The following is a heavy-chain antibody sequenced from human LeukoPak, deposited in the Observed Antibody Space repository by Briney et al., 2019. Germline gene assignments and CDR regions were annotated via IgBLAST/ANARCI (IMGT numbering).Heavy chain of an antibody. V-gene: IGHV4-39*01. CDR3: ARPGYCSSTSCPIVY. J-gene: IGHJ4*02. D-gene: IGHD2-2*01. CDR2: SYYSGST. Sequence: SETLSLTCTVSGGSISSSSYYWGWIRQPPGKGLEWIGSSYYSGSTYYNPSLKSRVTISVDTSKNQFSLKLSSVTAADTAVYYCARPGYCSSTSCPIVYWGQGTLVTVSS. CDR1: GGSISSSSYY.